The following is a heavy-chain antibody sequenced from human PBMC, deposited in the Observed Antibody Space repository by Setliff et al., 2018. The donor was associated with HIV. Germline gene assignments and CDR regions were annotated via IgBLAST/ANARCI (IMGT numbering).Heavy chain of an antibody. J-gene: IGHJ4*02. V-gene: IGHV4-59*01. CDR3: ANMGGRYVGYFES. CDR2: ISYTGNT. D-gene: IGHD3-16*01. CDR1: GVSISYYH. Sequence: SETLSLTCTVSGVSISYYHWSWIRQPPGKGLEWIGYISYTGNTNDDPSLASRVTMSIDTSKMQFSLKLTSVSAADTAVYYCANMGGRYVGYFESWGQGTLVTVSS.